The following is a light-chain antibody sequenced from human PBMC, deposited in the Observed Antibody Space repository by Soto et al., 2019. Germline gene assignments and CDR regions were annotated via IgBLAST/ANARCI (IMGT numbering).Light chain of an antibody. V-gene: IGKV1-9*01. CDR2: AAS. CDR3: QQLNTYPFT. J-gene: IGKJ4*01. CDR1: QGISSY. Sequence: DIQLTQSPSFLSASVGDRVTITCRASQGISSYLAWYQQEPGKAPKLLIYAASTLQSGVPSRFSGSESGTEFTLTISSLQPEDFATYYCQQLNTYPFTFGGGTKVEIK.